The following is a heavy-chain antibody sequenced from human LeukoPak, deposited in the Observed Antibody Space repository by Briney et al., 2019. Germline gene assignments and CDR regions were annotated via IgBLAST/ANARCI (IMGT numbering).Heavy chain of an antibody. CDR1: GFTFSSYG. CDR3: ARDPRPSSTSDYYYYGMDV. V-gene: IGHV3-33*01. CDR2: IWYDGSNK. Sequence: GGSLRLSCAACGFTFSSYGMHWVRQAPGKGLEWVAVIWYDGSNKYYADSVKGRFTISRDNSKNTLYLQMNSLRAGDTAVYYCARDPRPSSTSDYYYYGMDVWGQGTTVTVSS. D-gene: IGHD2-2*01. J-gene: IGHJ6*02.